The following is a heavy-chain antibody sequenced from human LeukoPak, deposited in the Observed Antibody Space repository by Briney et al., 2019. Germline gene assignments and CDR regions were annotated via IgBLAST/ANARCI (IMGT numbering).Heavy chain of an antibody. Sequence: GRSLRLSCAASGFTFTNAWMSWVRQAPGKGLEWVGRIKSKIDGGTIDYAAPVKGRFTISRDDSKNTLYLQMNSLKTEDTAVYYCTTIWWTVVVPAAIPHFDYWGQGTLVTVSS. J-gene: IGHJ4*02. CDR3: TTIWWTVVVPAAIPHFDY. V-gene: IGHV3-15*01. CDR1: GFTFTNAW. CDR2: IKSKIDGGTI. D-gene: IGHD2-2*01.